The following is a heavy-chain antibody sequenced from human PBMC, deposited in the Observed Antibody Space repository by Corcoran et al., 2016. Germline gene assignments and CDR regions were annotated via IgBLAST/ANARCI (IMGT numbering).Heavy chain of an antibody. J-gene: IGHJ5*02. CDR3: ARVIHVLRYFDWLLWFDP. Sequence: QVQLQQWGAGLLKPSETLSLTCAVYGGSFSGYYWSWIRQPPGKGLEWIGEINHSGSTNYNPSLKSRVTISVDPSKNKFSLKLCSVTAADTAVYYCARVIHVLRYFDWLLWFDPWGQGTLVTVSS. CDR2: INHSGST. V-gene: IGHV4-34*01. D-gene: IGHD3-9*01. CDR1: GGSFSGYY.